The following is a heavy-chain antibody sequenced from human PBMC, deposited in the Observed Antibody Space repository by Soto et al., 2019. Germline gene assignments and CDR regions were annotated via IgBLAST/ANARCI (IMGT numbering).Heavy chain of an antibody. V-gene: IGHV4-59*01. Sequence: SETLSLTCTVSGGSISSYYWSWIRQPPGKGLEWIGYIYYSGSTNYNPSLKSRVTISVDTSKNQFSLKLSSVTAADTAVYYCARSGDSSGYYGDDAFDIWGQGTMVTVS. J-gene: IGHJ3*02. D-gene: IGHD3-22*01. CDR2: IYYSGST. CDR3: ARSGDSSGYYGDDAFDI. CDR1: GGSISSYY.